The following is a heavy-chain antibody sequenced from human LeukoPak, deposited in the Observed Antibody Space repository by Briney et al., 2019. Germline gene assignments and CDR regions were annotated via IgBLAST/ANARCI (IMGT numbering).Heavy chain of an antibody. V-gene: IGHV3-23*01. CDR1: GFTFNNYA. D-gene: IGHD4-17*01. CDR3: ARDYADYVGYFFFDY. Sequence: PGGSLRLSCAASGFTFNNYAINWVRQPPGRWMEWVSSISGGGETTYYADSAKGRFTISRDNSQNTLYLQMNSLRAEDTAVYYCARDYADYVGYFFFDYWGQGTLVTVSS. CDR2: ISGGGETT. J-gene: IGHJ4*02.